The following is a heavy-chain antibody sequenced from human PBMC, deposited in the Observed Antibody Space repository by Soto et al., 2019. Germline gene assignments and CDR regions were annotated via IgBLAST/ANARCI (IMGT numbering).Heavy chain of an antibody. J-gene: IGHJ5*02. CDR3: ARWVVVAATVGIWLGP. CDR1: GYTFTTYG. D-gene: IGHD2-15*01. Sequence: QVQLVQSGAEVKKPGASVKVSCKASGYTFTTYGISWVRQAPGQGLEWMGWISAYNGNTHYAHNLQGRVTITTDTSTSKADMELRSLRSDDAAVYYCARWVVVAATVGIWLGPWGQGTLVTDSS. CDR2: ISAYNGNT. V-gene: IGHV1-18*01.